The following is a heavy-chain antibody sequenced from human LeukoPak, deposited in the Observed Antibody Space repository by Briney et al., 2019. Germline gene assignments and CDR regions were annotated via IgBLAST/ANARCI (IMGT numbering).Heavy chain of an antibody. CDR1: GFTFSSYA. Sequence: GGSLRLSCAASGFTFSSYAMSWVRQAPGKGLEWVSAISGSGGSTYYADSVKGRFTISRDNSKNTLYLQMNSLRAEDTAVYYCAKDGDGYGHYYYYYMDVWGKGTTVTISS. J-gene: IGHJ6*03. V-gene: IGHV3-23*01. CDR2: ISGSGGST. CDR3: AKDGDGYGHYYYYYMDV. D-gene: IGHD5-24*01.